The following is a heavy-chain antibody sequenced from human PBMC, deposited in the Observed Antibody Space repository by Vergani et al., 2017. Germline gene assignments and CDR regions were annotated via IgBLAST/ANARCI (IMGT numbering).Heavy chain of an antibody. CDR2: ISSSSSYI. V-gene: IGHV3-21*01. Sequence: EVKLVESGGGLVKPGGSLRLSCAASGFTFSSYSMNWVRQAPGKGLGWVSSISSSSSYIYYADSVKGRFTISRDNAKNSLYLQMNSLRAEDTAGYYCARPREDDYVWGSYFPPASSIWGQGTLVTVSS. J-gene: IGHJ4*02. CDR3: ARPREDDYVWGSYFPPASSI. CDR1: GFTFSSYS. D-gene: IGHD3-16*01.